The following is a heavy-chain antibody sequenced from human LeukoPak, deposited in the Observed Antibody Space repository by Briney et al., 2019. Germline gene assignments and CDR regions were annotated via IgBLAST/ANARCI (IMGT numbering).Heavy chain of an antibody. CDR1: GFTFSSHW. D-gene: IGHD3-9*01. Sequence: GGSLRLSCAASGFTFSSHWMHWVRQAPGKGLEWVAVIWYDGSNKYYADSVKGRFTISRDNSKNTLYLQMNSLRAEDTAVYYCARDSHDILTGEGRYFDYWGQGTLVTVSS. CDR3: ARDSHDILTGEGRYFDY. V-gene: IGHV3-33*08. J-gene: IGHJ4*02. CDR2: IWYDGSNK.